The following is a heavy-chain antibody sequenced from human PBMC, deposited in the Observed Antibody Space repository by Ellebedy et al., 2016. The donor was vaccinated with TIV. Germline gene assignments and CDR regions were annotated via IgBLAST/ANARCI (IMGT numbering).Heavy chain of an antibody. CDR3: AREGFGALFDT. V-gene: IGHV3-71*01. D-gene: IGHD3-3*01. CDR2: IRGKGYGGTT. J-gene: IGHJ5*02. Sequence: PGGSLRLSCAASGFSFSDHYMDWVRLAPGKGLEWVGFIRGKGYGGTTEYAPSVKGRFTISRDDSNSLLYMEMNSLKTDDTAVYYCAREGFGALFDTWGQGTLVTVSS. CDR1: GFSFSDHY.